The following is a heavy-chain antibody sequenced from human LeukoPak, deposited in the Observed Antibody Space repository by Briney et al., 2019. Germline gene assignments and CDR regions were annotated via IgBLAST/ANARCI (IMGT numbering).Heavy chain of an antibody. D-gene: IGHD6-13*01. Sequence: PGGSLRLSCAASGFTFTNYAMSWVRQAPGKGLEWVSAISGSGGSTYYADSVKGRFTISRDNSKNTLYLQMNSLRAEDTAIYYCAKEDSSSWNNWFDPWGQGTLVTVSS. J-gene: IGHJ5*02. V-gene: IGHV3-23*01. CDR2: ISGSGGST. CDR3: AKEDSSSWNNWFDP. CDR1: GFTFTNYA.